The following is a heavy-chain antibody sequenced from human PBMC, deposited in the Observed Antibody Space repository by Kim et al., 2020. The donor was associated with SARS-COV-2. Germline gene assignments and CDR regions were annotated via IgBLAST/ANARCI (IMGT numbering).Heavy chain of an antibody. J-gene: IGHJ3*02. V-gene: IGHV1-18*04. D-gene: IGHD3-9*01. Sequence: ASVKVSCKASGYTFTSYGISWVRQAPGQGLEWMGWISAYNGNTNYAQKLQGRVTMTTDTSTSTAYMELRSLRSDDTAVYYCARDTDYDILTGYYKDPGDAFDIWGQGTMVTVSS. CDR1: GYTFTSYG. CDR3: ARDTDYDILTGYYKDPGDAFDI. CDR2: ISAYNGNT.